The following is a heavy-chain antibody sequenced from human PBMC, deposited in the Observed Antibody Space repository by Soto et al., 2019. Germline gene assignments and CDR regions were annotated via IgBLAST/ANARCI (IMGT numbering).Heavy chain of an antibody. D-gene: IGHD5-12*01. V-gene: IGHV4-30-4*02. CDR1: GGSLSSGGSY. J-gene: IGHJ4*02. Sequence: SDTLSLTCTVSGGSLSSGGSYWSWIRQSPGKGLEWIGYIYYSGTTYYNPSLKSRVSISLDTSKNQFSLKLSSVTAADTAVYYCARSGYDRSFGYWGQGTLVTVSS. CDR3: ARSGYDRSFGY. CDR2: IYYSGTT.